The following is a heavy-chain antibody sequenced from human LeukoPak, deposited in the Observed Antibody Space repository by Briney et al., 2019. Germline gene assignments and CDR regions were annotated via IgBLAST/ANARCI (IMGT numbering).Heavy chain of an antibody. CDR1: GFTFTSSA. D-gene: IGHD2/OR15-2a*01. Sequence: ASVKVSCKASGFTFTSSAMQWVRQARGQRLEWIGWIVVGSGNTNYAQKFQERVTITRDMSTSTAYMELSSLRSEDTAVYYCAAGVQYMAEYNWFDPWGQGTLVTVSS. V-gene: IGHV1-58*02. J-gene: IGHJ5*02. CDR3: AAGVQYMAEYNWFDP. CDR2: IVVGSGNT.